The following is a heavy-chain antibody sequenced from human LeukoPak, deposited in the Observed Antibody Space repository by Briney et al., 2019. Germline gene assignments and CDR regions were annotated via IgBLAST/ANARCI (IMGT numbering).Heavy chain of an antibody. D-gene: IGHD3-3*01. CDR1: GGPISSYY. Sequence: PSETLSLTCTVSGGPISSYYWSWIRQPPGKGLEWIGYIYYSGSTNYNPSLKSRVTISVDTSKNQFSLKLSSVTAADTAVYYCARVRITIFGVVIMDGMDVWGQGTTVTVSS. CDR3: ARVRITIFGVVIMDGMDV. V-gene: IGHV4-59*01. J-gene: IGHJ6*02. CDR2: IYYSGST.